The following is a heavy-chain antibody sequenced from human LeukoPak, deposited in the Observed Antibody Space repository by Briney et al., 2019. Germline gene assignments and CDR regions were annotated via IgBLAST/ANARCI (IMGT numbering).Heavy chain of an antibody. Sequence: PGGSLRPSCEASGFIFSTYSMNWVRQAPGKGLEWVSYISSSSSTIYYADSVKGRFTISRDNAKNSLSLQMNSLRAEDTAVFYCARQSRPGYFDYWGQGTLVTVSS. CDR1: GFIFSTYS. J-gene: IGHJ4*02. V-gene: IGHV3-48*01. CDR2: ISSSSSTI. CDR3: ARQSRPGYFDY.